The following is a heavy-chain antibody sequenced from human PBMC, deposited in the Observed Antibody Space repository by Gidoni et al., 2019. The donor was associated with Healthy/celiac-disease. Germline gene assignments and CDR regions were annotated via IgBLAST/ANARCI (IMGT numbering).Heavy chain of an antibody. Sequence: EVQLVESGGGLVQPGGSLRISCAASGFTVSSNYMSWVRQAPGKGLEWVSVIYSGGSTYYADSVKGRFTISRDNSKNTLYLQMNSLRAEDTAVYYCARRRESIAVAGTHDAFDIWGQGTMVTVSS. CDR3: ARRRESIAVAGTHDAFDI. D-gene: IGHD6-19*01. CDR1: GFTVSSNY. CDR2: IYSGGST. J-gene: IGHJ3*02. V-gene: IGHV3-66*04.